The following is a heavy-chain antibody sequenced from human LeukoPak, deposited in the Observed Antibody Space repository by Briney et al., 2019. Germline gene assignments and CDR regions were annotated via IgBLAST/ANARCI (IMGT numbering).Heavy chain of an antibody. V-gene: IGHV3-23*01. CDR2: ISGSGGST. CDR1: GFTFSGYA. CDR3: AKLKLMVYARNWFDP. D-gene: IGHD2-8*01. Sequence: GGSLRLSCAASGFTFSGYAMSWVRQAPGKGLEWVSAISGSGGSTYYADSVKGRFTISRDNSKNTLYLQMNSLRAEDTAVYYCAKLKLMVYARNWFDPWGQGTLVTVSS. J-gene: IGHJ5*02.